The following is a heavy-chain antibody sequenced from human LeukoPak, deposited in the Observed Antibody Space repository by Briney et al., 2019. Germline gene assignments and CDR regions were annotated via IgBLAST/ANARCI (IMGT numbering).Heavy chain of an antibody. CDR1: GFTFSDAW. D-gene: IGHD4/OR15-4a*01. J-gene: IGHJ4*02. V-gene: IGHV3-15*05. CDR3: TRDSANYHFAY. Sequence: GGSLRLSCAASGFTFSDAWMSWVRQAPGKGLEWVGRIKSKTDGGTTDYAAPVKGRFTISRDNSKNIVFLQMNDLRTEDTAFYYCTRDSANYHFAYWGQGALVTVSS. CDR2: IKSKTDGGTT.